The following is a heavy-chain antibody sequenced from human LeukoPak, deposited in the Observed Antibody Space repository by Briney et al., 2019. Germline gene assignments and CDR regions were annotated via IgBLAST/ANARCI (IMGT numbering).Heavy chain of an antibody. CDR2: IESDGSST. V-gene: IGHV3-74*01. CDR3: TRGFGSGSSLPFDY. D-gene: IGHD3-10*01. CDR1: GFTFSTYA. J-gene: IGHJ4*02. Sequence: GGSLRLSCAASGFTFSTYALHWVRQAPGKGLVWVSRIESDGSSTSYADSVKGRFTISRDNAKNTLYLQMNSLRAEDTAVYYCTRGFGSGSSLPFDYWGQGTLVTVSS.